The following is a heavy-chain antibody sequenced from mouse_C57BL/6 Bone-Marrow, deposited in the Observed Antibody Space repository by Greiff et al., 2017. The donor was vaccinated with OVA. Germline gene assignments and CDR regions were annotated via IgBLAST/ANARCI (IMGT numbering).Heavy chain of an antibody. CDR3: NTDTRFAY. Sequence: EVKLLESGAELVRPGASVKLSCTASGFNIKDDYMHWVKQRPEQGLEWIGWIDPENGDTEYASKFQGKATITADTSSNTAYLQLSSLTSEDTAVYYGNTDTRFAYWGQGTLVTVSA. CDR2: IDPENGDT. J-gene: IGHJ3*01. V-gene: IGHV14-4*01. CDR1: GFNIKDDY.